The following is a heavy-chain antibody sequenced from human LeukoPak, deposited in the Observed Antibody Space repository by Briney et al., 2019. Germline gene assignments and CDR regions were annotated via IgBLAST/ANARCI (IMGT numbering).Heavy chain of an antibody. CDR2: INNDGSNT. Sequence: GGSLRLSCAASGFSFGTYWMHWVRQAPGKGLVWVSRINNDGSNTIYADSVKGRFTISRDNAKNTLYLQMDSLGAEDTAVYYCARVRSGYYSDYWGQGTLVTVSS. J-gene: IGHJ4*02. D-gene: IGHD6-25*01. CDR3: ARVRSGYYSDY. V-gene: IGHV3-74*01. CDR1: GFSFGTYW.